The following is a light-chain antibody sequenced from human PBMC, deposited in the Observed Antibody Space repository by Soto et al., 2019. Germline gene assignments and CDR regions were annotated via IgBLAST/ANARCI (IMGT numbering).Light chain of an antibody. CDR2: GVF. CDR3: QQYGRSPFT. CDR1: QTVSSSY. V-gene: IGKV3-20*01. J-gene: IGKJ3*01. Sequence: EIVLTQSPGTLSLSPGERATLSCRASQTVSSSYLAWYQQKPGQAPRLLIYGVFNRATGTPDRFSGSGSGTDFTLTISRLDPEDFAVYYCQQYGRSPFTFGPGTKVDIK.